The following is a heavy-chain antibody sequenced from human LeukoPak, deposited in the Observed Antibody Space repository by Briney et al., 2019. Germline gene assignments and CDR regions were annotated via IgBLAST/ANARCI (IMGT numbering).Heavy chain of an antibody. CDR2: INPDGTVT. CDR3: VRDSPSGFFDL. CDR1: GFTFNSYW. J-gene: IGHJ2*01. V-gene: IGHV3-74*01. Sequence: GTLRLSCAASGFTFNSYWMHWVPQAPGKGLVWVSTINPDGTVTTYADSVQGRFTISRDNAKGTLYLQMNSLRAEDTAVYYCVRDSPSGFFDLWGRGTLVTVSS. D-gene: IGHD6-19*01.